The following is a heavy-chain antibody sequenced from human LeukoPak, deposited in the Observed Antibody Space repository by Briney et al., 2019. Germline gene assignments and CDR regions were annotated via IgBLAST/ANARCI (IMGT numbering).Heavy chain of an antibody. J-gene: IGHJ6*03. CDR3: ARDPSHFYYLDV. V-gene: IGHV1-2*02. CDR2: INPKSGGT. CDR1: GYTFRDYY. Sequence: ASVKVSCKASGYTFRDYYLHWVRQAAGQGLEWMGWINPKSGGTNYARKFQGRFTMTSDTSISTVYMELSGLTSDDTAVYSCARDPSHFYYLDVWGKGTTVIVSS.